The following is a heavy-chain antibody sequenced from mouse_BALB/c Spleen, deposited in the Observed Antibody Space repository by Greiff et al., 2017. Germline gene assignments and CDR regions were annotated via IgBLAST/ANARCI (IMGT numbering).Heavy chain of an antibody. CDR2: ISTYYGDA. CDR1: GYTFTDYA. J-gene: IGHJ3*01. V-gene: IGHV1S137*01. CDR3: AIYYGKAPFAY. Sequence: VQLLESGAELVRPGVSVKISCKGSGYTFTDYAMHWVKQSHAKSLEWIGVISTYYGDASYNQKFKGKATMTVDKSSSTAYMELAGLTSEDSAIYYCAIYYGKAPFAYWGQGTLVTVSA. D-gene: IGHD2-1*01.